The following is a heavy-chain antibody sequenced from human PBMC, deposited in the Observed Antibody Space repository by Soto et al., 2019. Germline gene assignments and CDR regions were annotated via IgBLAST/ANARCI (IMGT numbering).Heavy chain of an antibody. CDR2: IYPGDSDT. J-gene: IGHJ3*01. CDR3: ARDLVDDVFDV. D-gene: IGHD3-9*01. V-gene: IGHV5-51*01. Sequence: GESLKISCQASGYSFSSHWIAWVRQIPGKGLECMGIIYPGDSDTRYTTSFQGQVTFSVDRSISTAYLQWSSLKASDTGMYYCARDLVDDVFDVWGQGTMVTVSS. CDR1: GYSFSSHW.